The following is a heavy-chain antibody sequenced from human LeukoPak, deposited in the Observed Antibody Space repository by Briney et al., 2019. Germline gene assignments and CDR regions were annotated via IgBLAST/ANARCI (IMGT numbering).Heavy chain of an antibody. D-gene: IGHD2-2*01. Sequence: GRSLRLSCVDSGFTFSSFAMHWVRQTPGKGLEGVAVISNHGNDGFYADSVKGRFTISRDNSKNTLYLQMDSLRAEDTAVYYCTRDRGAMNDFDYWGQGTLVTVSS. V-gene: IGHV3-30*07. CDR1: GFTFSSFA. CDR2: ISNHGNDG. J-gene: IGHJ4*02. CDR3: TRDRGAMNDFDY.